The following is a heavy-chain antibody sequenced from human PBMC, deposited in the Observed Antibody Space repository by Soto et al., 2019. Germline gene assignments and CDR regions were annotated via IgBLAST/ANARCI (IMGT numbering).Heavy chain of an antibody. CDR1: GFTLGTTGLS. CDR3: ARSQGGMLYNSYFDF. V-gene: IGHV2-70*13. Sequence: SGPTLVNPTQTLTLTCTFSGFTLGTTGLSVNWIRQAPGKALEWLAVIDWDGDRFYSASLKTRLSISKDTSKNEVVPTMTNMDPVDTATYFCARSQGGMLYNSYFDFWGQGTLVTVSS. D-gene: IGHD2-8*01. J-gene: IGHJ4*02. CDR2: IDWDGDR.